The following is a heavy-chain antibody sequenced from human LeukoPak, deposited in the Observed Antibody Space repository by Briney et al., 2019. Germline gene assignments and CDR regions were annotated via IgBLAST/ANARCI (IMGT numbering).Heavy chain of an antibody. J-gene: IGHJ6*03. V-gene: IGHV4-39*01. CDR1: GGSISSSSYY. Sequence: SETLSLTCTVSGGSISSSSYYWGWIRQPPGKGLEWIGSIYYSGSTYYNPSLKSRVTISVDTSKNQFSLKLSSVTAADTAVYYSALHRYSGSYYYYYMDVWGKGTTVTVSS. CDR3: ALHRYSGSYYYYYMDV. CDR2: IYYSGST. D-gene: IGHD1-26*01.